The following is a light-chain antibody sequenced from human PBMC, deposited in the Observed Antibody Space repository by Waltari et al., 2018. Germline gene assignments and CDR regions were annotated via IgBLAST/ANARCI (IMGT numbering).Light chain of an antibody. CDR2: GAS. J-gene: IGKJ4*01. V-gene: IGKV3-20*01. Sequence: EIVLTQSPGTLSLSPGERATLSCRASQSVTNNYLAWYQQKSGQAPRLLIYGASSRATGIPDRFSASGSGTDFTLTISRLGPEDFAVYYCQQFGISPMTFGGGTKVEIK. CDR1: QSVTNNY. CDR3: QQFGISPMT.